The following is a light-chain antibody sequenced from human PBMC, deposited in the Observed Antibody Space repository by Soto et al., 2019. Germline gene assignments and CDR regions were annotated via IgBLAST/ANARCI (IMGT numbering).Light chain of an antibody. Sequence: QSALTQPPSASGSPGQSVTISCTGTSSDVGGYNFVSWYQQHPGEAPKLIIYEVTKRPSGVPDRFSGSKSGNTASLTVSGLQTEDAADYYCSSFAGTNNRYVFGTGTKLTVL. J-gene: IGLJ1*01. CDR2: EVT. V-gene: IGLV2-8*01. CDR1: SSDVGGYNF. CDR3: SSFAGTNNRYV.